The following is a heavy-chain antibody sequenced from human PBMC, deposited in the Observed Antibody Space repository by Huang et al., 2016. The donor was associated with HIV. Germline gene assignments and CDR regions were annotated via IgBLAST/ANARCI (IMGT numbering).Heavy chain of an antibody. CDR3: TRENYDFWSGYYKYYFDY. V-gene: IGHV3-49*05. CDR2: IRSKASGGTT. D-gene: IGHD3-3*01. CDR1: GFTFGDYA. J-gene: IGHJ4*02. Sequence: EVQLVESGGGLVKPGRSLRLSCTASGFTFGDYAMSWFRQAPGKGLECVGCIRSKASGGTTEYAASVKGRFTISRDDSKSIAYLQMNSLKIEDTAVYYCTRENYDFWSGYYKYYFDYWGQGTLVTVSS.